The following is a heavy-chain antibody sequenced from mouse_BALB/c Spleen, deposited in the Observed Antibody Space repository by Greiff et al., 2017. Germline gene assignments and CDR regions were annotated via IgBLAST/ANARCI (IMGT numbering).Heavy chain of an antibody. CDR1: GFTFSSYG. D-gene: IGHD1-1*01. Sequence: EVHLVESGGGLVQPGGSLKLSCAASGFTFSSYGMSWVRQTPDKRLELVATINSNGGSTYYPDSVKGRFTISRDNAKNTLYLQMSSLKSEDTAMYYCARDGRYGSRYFDVWGAGTTVTVSS. CDR2: INSNGGST. V-gene: IGHV5-6-3*01. CDR3: ARDGRYGSRYFDV. J-gene: IGHJ1*01.